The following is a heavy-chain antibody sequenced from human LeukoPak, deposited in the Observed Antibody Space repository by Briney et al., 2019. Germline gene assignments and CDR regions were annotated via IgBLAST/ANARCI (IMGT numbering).Heavy chain of an antibody. CDR2: ISAYNGNT. Sequence: GSVKVSCKASGGTFSSYTISWVRQAPGQGLEWMGWISAYNGNTNYAQKLQGRVTMTTDTSTSTAYMELRSLRSDDTAVYYCARVDDFWSGYYIDWGQGTLVTVSS. CDR3: ARVDDFWSGYYID. CDR1: GGTFSSYT. D-gene: IGHD3-3*01. J-gene: IGHJ4*02. V-gene: IGHV1-18*01.